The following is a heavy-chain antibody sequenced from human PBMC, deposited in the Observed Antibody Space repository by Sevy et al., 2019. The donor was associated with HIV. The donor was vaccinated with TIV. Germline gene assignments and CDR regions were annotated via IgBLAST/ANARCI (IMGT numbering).Heavy chain of an antibody. D-gene: IGHD3-22*01. CDR1: GFTVSDNY. J-gene: IGHJ6*02. CDR2: IDSDGSA. CDR3: ARDSYYDASGYYYYYYGMDV. Sequence: GGSLRLSCAASGFTVSDNYMAWVRLAPGKGLEWVSLIDSDGSAYYADSVKGGFTISDDNVKNTLYLQINALRAEDTGLSFCARDSYYDASGYYYYYYGMDVWGQGTTVTVSS. V-gene: IGHV3-66*01.